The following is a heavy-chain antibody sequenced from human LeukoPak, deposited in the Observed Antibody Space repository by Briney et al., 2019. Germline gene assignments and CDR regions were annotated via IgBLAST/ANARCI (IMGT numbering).Heavy chain of an antibody. Sequence: PSETLSLTCTVSGGSISSSSYYWGWIRQPPGKGLEWIGSIYYSGSTYYNPSLKSRVTISVDTSKNQFSLKLSSVTAADTAVYYCARRKPPYYYGSGSYPGNWFDPWGQGTLVTVSS. J-gene: IGHJ5*02. CDR2: IYYSGST. V-gene: IGHV4-39*07. CDR1: GGSISSSSYY. D-gene: IGHD3-10*01. CDR3: ARRKPPYYYGSGSYPGNWFDP.